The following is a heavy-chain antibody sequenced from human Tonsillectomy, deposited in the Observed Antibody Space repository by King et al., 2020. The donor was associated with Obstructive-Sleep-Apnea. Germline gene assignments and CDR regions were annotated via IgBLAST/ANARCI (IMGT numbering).Heavy chain of an antibody. J-gene: IGHJ6*02. CDR3: AREEYRSNYGLDV. V-gene: IGHV3-74*01. D-gene: IGHD6-6*01. CDR1: GFTFSTYW. CDR2: VNSDGSAT. Sequence: VQLVESGGGLVQPGGSLRLSCAASGFTFSTYWMHWVRQAPGKGLVWVSRVNSDGSATRYADSVEGRFTISRDNAKNTVYLQMNSLRAEDTAVYYCAREEYRSNYGLDVWGRGTTVTVSS.